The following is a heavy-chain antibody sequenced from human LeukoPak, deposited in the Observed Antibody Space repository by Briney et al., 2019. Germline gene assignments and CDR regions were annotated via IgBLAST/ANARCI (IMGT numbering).Heavy chain of an antibody. CDR1: GGSISSYY. J-gene: IGHJ5*02. Sequence: SETLSLTCTVSGGSISSYYWSWIRQPPGKGLEWIGYIYDSVSTKYNPSLKSRVTISEDTSKNQSSLKLYSATAADTAVYYCARGYSDDFWSGYPTETWWFDPWGQGILVTVSS. CDR3: ARGYSDDFWSGYPTETWWFDP. V-gene: IGHV4-59*01. CDR2: IYDSVST. D-gene: IGHD3-3*01.